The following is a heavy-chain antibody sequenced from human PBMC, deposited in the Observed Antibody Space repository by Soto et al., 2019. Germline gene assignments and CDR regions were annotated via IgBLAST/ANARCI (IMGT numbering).Heavy chain of an antibody. CDR3: AVAMVREILIFEASGMHV. J-gene: IGHJ6*02. CDR2: IIPNFDTT. V-gene: IGHV1-69*01. D-gene: IGHD3-10*01. CDR1: GGSFNNYA. Sequence: QVHLVQSGAAVKKPGSSVKVSCKTSGGSFNNYAVSWVRQAPGQGLEWMGGIIPNFDTTNYAQKFQDRVTIIADESTSTVYMELRSLRSNDTAVYYCAVAMVREILIFEASGMHVWGQGTTVIVSS.